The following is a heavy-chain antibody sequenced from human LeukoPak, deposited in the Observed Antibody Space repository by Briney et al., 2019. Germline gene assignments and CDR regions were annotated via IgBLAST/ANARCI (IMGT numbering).Heavy chain of an antibody. Sequence: SQTLSLTCAISGDSVSSNSAAWNWIRQSPSRGLEWLARTYYRSKWYNDYAVSVKSRITINPDTSKNQFSLQLNSVTPEDTAVYYCARDLWCSSTSCYLAYYYGMDVWGQGTTVTVSS. V-gene: IGHV6-1*01. CDR3: ARDLWCSSTSCYLAYYYGMDV. CDR1: GDSVSSNSAA. J-gene: IGHJ6*02. CDR2: TYYRSKWYN. D-gene: IGHD2-2*01.